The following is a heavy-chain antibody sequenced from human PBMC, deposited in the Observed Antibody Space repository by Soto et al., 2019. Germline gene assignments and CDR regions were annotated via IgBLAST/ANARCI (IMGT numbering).Heavy chain of an antibody. CDR2: INHSGST. J-gene: IGHJ4*02. D-gene: IGHD3-22*01. CDR1: GGSFSGYY. V-gene: IGHV4-34*01. Sequence: QVQLQQWGAGLLKPSETLSLTCAVYGGSFSGYYWSWIRQPPGKGLEWIGEINHSGSTNYNPSLKSRGTISVYTSKNQFSLKLSSVTAADTAVYYCARDYYNISGRPTIDYWGQGTLVTVSS. CDR3: ARDYYNISGRPTIDY.